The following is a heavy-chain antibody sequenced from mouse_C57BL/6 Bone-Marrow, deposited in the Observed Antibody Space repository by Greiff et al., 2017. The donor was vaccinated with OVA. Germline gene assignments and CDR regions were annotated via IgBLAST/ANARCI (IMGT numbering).Heavy chain of an antibody. V-gene: IGHV1-50*01. Sequence: QVQLQQPGAELVKPGASVKLSCKASGYTFTSYWMQWVKQRPGQGLEWIGEIDPSDSYTNYNHKFKGKATLTVDTSSSTAYMQLSSLTSEDSAVYYCASLGYFDYWGQGTTLTVSS. J-gene: IGHJ2*01. CDR1: GYTFTSYW. CDR3: ASLGYFDY. CDR2: IDPSDSYT. D-gene: IGHD4-1*01.